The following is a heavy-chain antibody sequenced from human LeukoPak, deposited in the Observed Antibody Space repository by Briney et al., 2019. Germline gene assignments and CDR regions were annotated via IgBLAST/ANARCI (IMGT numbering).Heavy chain of an antibody. V-gene: IGHV1-18*01. J-gene: IGHJ4*02. CDR1: GYTFTSYT. Sequence: ASVNVSCKASGYTFTSYTLNWVRQAPGQGLEWMGWISAYNGNTNYAQKLQGRVTMTTDTSTSTAYMELRSLRSDDTAVYYCARDPGDDLTFDYWGQGTLVTVSS. CDR2: ISAYNGNT. CDR3: ARDPGDDLTFDY. D-gene: IGHD7-27*01.